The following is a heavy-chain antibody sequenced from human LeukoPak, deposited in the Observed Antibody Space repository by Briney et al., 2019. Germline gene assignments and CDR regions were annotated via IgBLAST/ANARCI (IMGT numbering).Heavy chain of an antibody. D-gene: IGHD1-26*01. CDR3: AKDLSVVGAHDSFDV. V-gene: IGHV3-30*18. CDR1: GFIFSSYG. CDR2: ISYDGNTI. Sequence: GGSLRLSCAASGFIFSSYGMHWVRQAPGKGLEWLTVISYDGNTIYYADSVKGRFTISRDNSKNTLYLQMNSLRIEDTAVYYCAKDLSVVGAHDSFDVWGQGTMVTVSS. J-gene: IGHJ3*01.